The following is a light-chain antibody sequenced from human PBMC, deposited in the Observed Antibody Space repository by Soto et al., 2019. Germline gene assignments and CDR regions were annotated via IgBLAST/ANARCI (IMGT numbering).Light chain of an antibody. CDR3: EQYDCSPLT. CDR1: QSVSSSF. CDR2: GAS. V-gene: IGKV3-20*01. Sequence: EIVLTQSPGTLSLSPGERATLSCRASQSVSSSFLAWYQQKPGQAPRLLIYGASSRATGIPDRFSGSGSGTDFTLTISRLETEDFAVYYCEQYDCSPLTFGGGTKVEIK. J-gene: IGKJ4*01.